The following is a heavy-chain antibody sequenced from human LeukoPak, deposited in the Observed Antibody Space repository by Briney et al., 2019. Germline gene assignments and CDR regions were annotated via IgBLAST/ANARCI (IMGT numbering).Heavy chain of an antibody. CDR2: ISSSGSNI. V-gene: IGHV3-48*03. CDR3: ATERGTDYYDSSGYFDAFDI. J-gene: IGHJ3*02. Sequence: PGGSLRLSCSASGFTFSSYEMNWLRQAPGKGLEGVSYISSSGSNIYYADSVKGRFTISRDNAKNSLYLQMNSLRAEDTAVYYCATERGTDYYDSSGYFDAFDIWGQGTMVTVSS. CDR1: GFTFSSYE. D-gene: IGHD3-22*01.